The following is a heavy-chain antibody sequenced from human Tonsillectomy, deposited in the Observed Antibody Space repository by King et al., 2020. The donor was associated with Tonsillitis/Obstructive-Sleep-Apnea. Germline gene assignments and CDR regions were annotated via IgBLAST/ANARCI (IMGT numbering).Heavy chain of an antibody. CDR1: GYSFTDYW. V-gene: IGHV5-51*01. D-gene: IGHD2-21*02. CDR3: ARQALTAGPIIDY. Sequence: VQLVQSGAEVKKPGESLKISCKGFGYSFTDYWIGWVRQMPGKGLEWMGIVYPGDSDTRYSPSFQGQVTISADKSISTAYLQWSSLKASDTAMYYCARQALTAGPIIDYWGQGVLVTVSS. J-gene: IGHJ4*02. CDR2: VYPGDSDT.